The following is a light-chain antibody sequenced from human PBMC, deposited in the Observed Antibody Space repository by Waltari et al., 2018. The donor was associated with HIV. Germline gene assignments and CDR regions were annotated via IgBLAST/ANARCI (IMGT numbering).Light chain of an antibody. CDR2: RNN. CDR1: SSHIGSNY. Sequence: QSVLTQPPSASGTPGQRVTFSCSGSSSHIGSNYVYWYQQLPGTAPKLLIYRNNQRPSGVPDRFSGSKSGTSASLAISGLRSEDEADYYCAAWDDSLSGSYVFGTGTKVTVL. V-gene: IGLV1-47*01. J-gene: IGLJ1*01. CDR3: AAWDDSLSGSYV.